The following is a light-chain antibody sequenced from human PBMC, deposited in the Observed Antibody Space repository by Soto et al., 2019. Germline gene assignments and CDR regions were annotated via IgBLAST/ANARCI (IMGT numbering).Light chain of an antibody. Sequence: IQMTQSPSTLSASVLYGVTITFRASQSISNRLAWYQQRPGKAPKYLIYDASTLDSGAPSRFSGSGSGTEFTLSISSLQPDDFATYYCQQYNIYPWTFGQGTKVDI. V-gene: IGKV1-5*01. J-gene: IGKJ1*01. CDR2: DAS. CDR3: QQYNIYPWT. CDR1: QSISNR.